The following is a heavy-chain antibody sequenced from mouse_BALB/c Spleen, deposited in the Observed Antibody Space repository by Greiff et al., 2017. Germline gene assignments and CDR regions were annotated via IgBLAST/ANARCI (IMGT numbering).Heavy chain of an antibody. CDR1: GFTFSSYT. D-gene: IGHD1-1*01. CDR2: ISSGGSYT. Sequence: EVQLQQSGGGLVKPGGSLKLSCAASGFTFSSYTMSWVRQTPEKRLEWVATISSGGSYTYYPDSVKGRFTISRDNAKNTLYLQMSSLKSEDTAMYYCTTVVATDAMDYWGQGTSVTVSS. CDR3: TTVVATDAMDY. J-gene: IGHJ4*01. V-gene: IGHV5-6-4*01.